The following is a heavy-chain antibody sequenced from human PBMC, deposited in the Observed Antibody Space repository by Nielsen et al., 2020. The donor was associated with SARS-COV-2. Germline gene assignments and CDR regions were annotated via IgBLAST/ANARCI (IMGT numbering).Heavy chain of an antibody. Sequence: SETLSLTCIVSGGTASSGGYYWSWIRQHPGKGLEWIGYIYYSGSTYYNPSLKSRVTISVDTSKNQFSLKLSSVTAADTAVYYCALYGSGSQTLNWFDPWGQGTLVTVSS. CDR1: GGTASSGGYY. CDR3: ALYGSGSQTLNWFDP. J-gene: IGHJ5*02. V-gene: IGHV4-31*03. CDR2: IYYSGST. D-gene: IGHD3-10*01.